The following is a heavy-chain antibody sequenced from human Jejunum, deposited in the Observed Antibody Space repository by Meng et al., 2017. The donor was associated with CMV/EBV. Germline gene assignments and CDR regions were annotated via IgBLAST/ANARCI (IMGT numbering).Heavy chain of an antibody. CDR2: IIPLLDIA. CDR1: GDTVRSDA. CDR3: ATVAECSGGSCYFDY. Sequence: QVQLVQSGAGVKKPGSSVKVSCKAAGDTVRSDAINWVRQAPGQGLEWMGGIIPLLDIAEYAQRFQGRVTITADKSTSMAYMELSSLRSEDTAVYYCATVAECSGGSCYFDYWGQGTLVTVSS. V-gene: IGHV1-69*10. D-gene: IGHD2-15*01. J-gene: IGHJ4*02.